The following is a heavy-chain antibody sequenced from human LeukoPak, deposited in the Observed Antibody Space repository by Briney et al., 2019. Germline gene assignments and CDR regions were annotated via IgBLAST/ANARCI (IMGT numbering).Heavy chain of an antibody. CDR2: IYWNDDK. Sequence: SGPTLVKPTQTLTLTCTFSGFSLSTSGVGVGWIRQPPGKALEWLALIYWNDDKRYSPSLKSRLTITKDTSKNQVVLTMTNMAPGDTPKYYWAHRGEQPNPKYFQPGGQGPLFTVPS. CDR3: AHRGEQPNPKYFQP. J-gene: IGHJ1*01. CDR1: GFSLSTSGVG. D-gene: IGHD3-16*01. V-gene: IGHV2-5*01.